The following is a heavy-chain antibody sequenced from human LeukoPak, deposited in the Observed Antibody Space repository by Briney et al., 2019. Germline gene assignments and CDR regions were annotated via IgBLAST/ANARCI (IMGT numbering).Heavy chain of an antibody. J-gene: IGHJ4*02. CDR2: IIPILGIA. D-gene: IGHD3-10*01. CDR1: RGTFSSYA. CDR3: ARENYYGSGSYYKHYFDY. V-gene: IGHV1-69*04. Sequence: SLKVSCKASRGTFSSYAISCVRQAPGQGLEWMGRIIPILGIANYAQKFQGRVTITADKSTSTAYMELSSLRSEDTAVYYCARENYYGSGSYYKHYFDYWGQGTLVTVSS.